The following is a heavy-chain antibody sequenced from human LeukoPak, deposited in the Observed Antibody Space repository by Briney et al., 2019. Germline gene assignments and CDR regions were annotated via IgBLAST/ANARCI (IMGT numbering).Heavy chain of an antibody. CDR1: GYTFTSYD. CDR2: MNPNSGNT. D-gene: IGHD1-14*01. J-gene: IGHJ4*02. Sequence: ASVKVSCKASGYTFTSYDINWVRQATGQGLEWMGWMNPNSGNTGYAQKFQGRVTMTRNTSISTAYMELSSLRSEDTAVYYCTSSFSGTGSTYFDYWGQGTLVTVSS. CDR3: TSSFSGTGSTYFDY. V-gene: IGHV1-8*01.